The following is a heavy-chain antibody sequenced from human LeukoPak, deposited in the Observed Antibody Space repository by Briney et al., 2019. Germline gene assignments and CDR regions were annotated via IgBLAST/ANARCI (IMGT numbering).Heavy chain of an antibody. Sequence: SETLSLTCTVSGGSISSSSYYWGWIRQPPGKGLEWIGSIYYSGGTYYNPSLKSRVTISVDTSKNQFSLKLSSVTAADTAVYYCARRDHSGYDYWGQGTLVTVSS. D-gene: IGHD5-12*01. CDR2: IYYSGGT. J-gene: IGHJ4*02. V-gene: IGHV4-39*01. CDR3: ARRDHSGYDY. CDR1: GGSISSSSYY.